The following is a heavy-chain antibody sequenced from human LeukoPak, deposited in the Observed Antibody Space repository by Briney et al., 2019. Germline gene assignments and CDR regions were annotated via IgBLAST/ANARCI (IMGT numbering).Heavy chain of an antibody. CDR3: ARDDRYYYDSSGYPY. V-gene: IGHV1-18*01. CDR2: ISAYNGNT. J-gene: IGHJ4*02. Sequence: ASVKVSCKASGGTFSSYGISWVRQAPGQGLEWMGWISAYNGNTNYAQKLQGRVTMTTDTSTSTAYMELRSLRSDDTAVYYCARDDRYYYDSSGYPYWGQGTLVTVSS. D-gene: IGHD3-22*01. CDR1: GGTFSSYG.